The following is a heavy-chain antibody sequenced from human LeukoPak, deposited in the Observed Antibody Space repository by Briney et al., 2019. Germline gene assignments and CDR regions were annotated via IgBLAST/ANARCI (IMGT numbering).Heavy chain of an antibody. CDR2: IIPIFGTA. V-gene: IGHV1-69*13. Sequence: GASVKVSCKASGYTFTSYGISWVRQAPGQGLEWMGGIIPIFGTANYAQKFQGRVTITADESTSTAYMELSSLRSEDTAVYYCAVALYDFWSGLTDYYGMDVWGQGTTVTVSS. CDR3: AVALYDFWSGLTDYYGMDV. J-gene: IGHJ6*02. CDR1: GYTFTSYG. D-gene: IGHD3-3*01.